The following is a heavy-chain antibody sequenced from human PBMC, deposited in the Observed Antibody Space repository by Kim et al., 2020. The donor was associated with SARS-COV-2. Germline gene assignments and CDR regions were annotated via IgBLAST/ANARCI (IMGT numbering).Heavy chain of an antibody. V-gene: IGHV1-18*01. CDR2: NGNT. CDR3: ARLGEYDY. Sequence: NGNTHEAQKHQGRVTMTTDTSTSTAYMELRSLRSDDTAVYYCARLGEYDYWGQGTLVTVSS. J-gene: IGHJ4*02.